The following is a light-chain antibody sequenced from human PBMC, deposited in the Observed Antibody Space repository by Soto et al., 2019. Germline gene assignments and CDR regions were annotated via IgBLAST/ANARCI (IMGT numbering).Light chain of an antibody. J-gene: IGLJ1*01. CDR3: SLYTSENTYV. Sequence: QSALAPPPSVSGCPGQSGRISCTGGSAEFVSCNRVSWYQQPPGTAPKLIIYEASNRPSGVPDRFSGSKSGNTASLTISGLQAADEADYYCSLYTSENTYVFGTGTKVTVL. V-gene: IGLV2-18*01. CDR2: EAS. CDR1: SAEFVSCNR.